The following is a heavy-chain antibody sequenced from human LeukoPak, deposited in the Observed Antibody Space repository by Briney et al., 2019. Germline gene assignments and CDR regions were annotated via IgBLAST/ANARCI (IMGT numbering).Heavy chain of an antibody. CDR3: ARADNDGNWFDP. CDR2: ISAGNGNV. Sequence: SSVKVSCKATGYTFTSFAIHWVRQAPGQRLEWMGWISAGNGNVKYSQKFQGRVTITRDTSASTAYMELSSLKSEDTGVYYCARADNDGNWFDPWGQGTLVTVSS. V-gene: IGHV1-3*01. J-gene: IGHJ5*02. CDR1: GYTFTSFA. D-gene: IGHD1-1*01.